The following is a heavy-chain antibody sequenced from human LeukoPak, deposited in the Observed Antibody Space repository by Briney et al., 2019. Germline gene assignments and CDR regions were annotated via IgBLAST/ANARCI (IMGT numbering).Heavy chain of an antibody. CDR2: ISYDGSNK. Sequence: GGSLRLSCAASGFTFSSYGMHWVRQAPGKGLEGVAVISYDGSNKYYADSVKGGFTISRDNSKNTLYLQINSLRAEDTAVYYCAEDSSSSWLLGYYFDYWGQGTLVTVSS. CDR1: GFTFSSYG. V-gene: IGHV3-30*18. J-gene: IGHJ4*02. CDR3: AEDSSSSWLLGYYFDY. D-gene: IGHD6-13*01.